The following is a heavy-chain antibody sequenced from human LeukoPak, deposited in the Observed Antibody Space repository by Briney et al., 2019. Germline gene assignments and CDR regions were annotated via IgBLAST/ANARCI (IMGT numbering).Heavy chain of an antibody. CDR3: ARQVRGDGRGGFDP. V-gene: IGHV3-53*01. J-gene: IGHJ5*02. Sequence: GGSLRLSCAASGLTVSNSYMSWLRQAPGKGLEWVSVLYSGGYISYGDSVKGRFTISRDESKNTLYLQMDSLRAEDTAVYYCARQVRGDGRGGFDPWGAGTMVTVSS. CDR1: GLTVSNSY. D-gene: IGHD2-21*02. CDR2: LYSGGYI.